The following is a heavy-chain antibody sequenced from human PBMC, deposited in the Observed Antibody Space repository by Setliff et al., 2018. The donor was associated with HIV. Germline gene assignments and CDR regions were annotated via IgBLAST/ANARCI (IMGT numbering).Heavy chain of an antibody. Sequence: PSETLSLTCTVSGGSISSGSYYWSWIRQPAGKGLEWIGHIYTSGNTNHNPSLKSRVTISVDTSEDQFSLRLSSVTAADTAVYHCARFVLAWFDFSTGAVEVTDPYAFDFWGQGILVTVSS. CDR3: ARFVLAWFDFSTGAVEVTDPYAFDF. J-gene: IGHJ4*02. D-gene: IGHD2-21*02. CDR2: IYTSGNT. CDR1: GGSISSGSYY. V-gene: IGHV4-61*09.